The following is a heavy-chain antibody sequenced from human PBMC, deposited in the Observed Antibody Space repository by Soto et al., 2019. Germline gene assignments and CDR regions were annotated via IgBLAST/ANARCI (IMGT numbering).Heavy chain of an antibody. Sequence: GGSLRLSCAASGFTFSSYAMRWVRQAPGKGLEWVSAISGSGGSMYYADSVKGRFTISRDNSKNTLYLQMNSLRAEDTAVYYCAKDQGSSWYEIDYWGQGTLVTVSS. CDR1: GFTFSSYA. CDR2: ISGSGGSM. V-gene: IGHV3-23*01. J-gene: IGHJ4*02. CDR3: AKDQGSSWYEIDY. D-gene: IGHD6-13*01.